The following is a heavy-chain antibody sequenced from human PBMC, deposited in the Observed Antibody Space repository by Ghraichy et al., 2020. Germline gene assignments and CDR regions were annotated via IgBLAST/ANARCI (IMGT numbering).Heavy chain of an antibody. J-gene: IGHJ5*02. D-gene: IGHD2-15*01. V-gene: IGHV4-59*01. CDR2: IYYSGST. Sequence: SETLSLTCTVSGGSISSSYWSWIRQPPGKGLEWIGYIYYSGSTNYNPSLKSRVTISVDTSKNQFSLKLSSVTAADTAVYFCARALLEGYCSGGSCYPLLKFDPWGQGALVTVSS. CDR1: GGSISSSY. CDR3: ARALLEGYCSGGSCYPLLKFDP.